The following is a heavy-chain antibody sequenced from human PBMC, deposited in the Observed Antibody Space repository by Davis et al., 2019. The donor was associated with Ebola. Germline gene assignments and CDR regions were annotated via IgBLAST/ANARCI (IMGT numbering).Heavy chain of an antibody. CDR1: GFTFSSYW. V-gene: IGHV3-48*04. CDR3: ARRGRMDV. D-gene: IGHD3-16*01. CDR2: ISSSGTTT. J-gene: IGHJ6*02. Sequence: GESLKISCAASGFTFSSYWMYWVRQAPGKGLEWLSYISSSGTTTYYADSVKGRFTISRDNAKNSLYLQMNSLRAEDTAIYYCARRGRMDVWGRGTTVTVSS.